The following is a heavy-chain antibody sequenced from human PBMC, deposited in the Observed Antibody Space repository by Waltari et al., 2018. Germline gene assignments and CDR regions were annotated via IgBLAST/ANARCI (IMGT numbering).Heavy chain of an antibody. V-gene: IGHV3-48*01. CDR3: AREYSSSYYYYGMDV. J-gene: IGHJ6*02. Sequence: EVQLVESGGGLVQPGGSLRLSCAASGFTFSSYSMNWVRQAPGKGLEWVSYISSSSSTIYYADSVKGRFTISRDNAKNSLYLQMNSLRAEDTAVYYCAREYSSSYYYYGMDVWGQGTTVTVSS. D-gene: IGHD6-6*01. CDR2: ISSSSSTI. CDR1: GFTFSSYS.